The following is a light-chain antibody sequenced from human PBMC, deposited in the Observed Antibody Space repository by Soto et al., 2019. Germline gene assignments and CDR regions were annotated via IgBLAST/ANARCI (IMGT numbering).Light chain of an antibody. CDR3: QQSYTTLPT. V-gene: IGKV4-1*01. Sequence: DIVMTQSPDSLAVSLGERATINCKSSRNILYSSNNRNYLAWYQQKPGQPPKLLISWASTRESGVPDRFSGSGSGTDFTLTISSLQAEDVAVYYCQQSYTTLPTFGQGTKLEIK. CDR1: RNILYSSNNRNY. CDR2: WAS. J-gene: IGKJ2*01.